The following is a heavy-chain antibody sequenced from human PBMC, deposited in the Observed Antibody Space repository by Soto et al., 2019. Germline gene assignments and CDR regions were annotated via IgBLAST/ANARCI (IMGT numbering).Heavy chain of an antibody. CDR1: GYTFTGYY. D-gene: IGHD2-21*02. CDR2: INPNSGGT. Sequence: QVQLVQSGAEVKKPGSSVKVSCKASGYTFTGYYMHWVLQAPGQGLERMGWINPNSGGTNYAQKFQSWVNMPMDKSISTAYKELGCLRSDDTAVYYCARDSSSVVVTAILGDAFDLLGQGTMVPVSS. CDR3: ARDSSSVVVTAILGDAFDL. J-gene: IGHJ3*01. V-gene: IGHV1-2*04.